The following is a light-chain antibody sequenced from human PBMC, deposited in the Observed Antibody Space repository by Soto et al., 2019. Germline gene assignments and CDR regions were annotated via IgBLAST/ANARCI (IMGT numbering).Light chain of an antibody. J-gene: IGKJ4*01. CDR1: QSVSTF. CDR3: QQRSSWPLT. CDR2: DAS. Sequence: EIVFTHSPATLSLPQFYRATLSSRASQSVSTFLAWYQQKPGQAPRLLIYDASKRVTGIPARFSGSGSGTDLTLTISSLEPEDFAVYYCQQRSSWPLTFGGGTKVDIK. V-gene: IGKV3-11*01.